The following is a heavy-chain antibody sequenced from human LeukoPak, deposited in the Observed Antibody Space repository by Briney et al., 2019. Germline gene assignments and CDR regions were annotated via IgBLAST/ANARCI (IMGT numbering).Heavy chain of an antibody. CDR1: GYTFTSYY. Sequence: ASVKVSCKASGYTFTSYYMHWVRQAPGQGLEWMGWINPNSGGTNYAQKFQGRVTMTRDTSISTAYMELSRLRSDDTAVYYCARDGSGKLYDSSGYYHWGRGTLVTVSS. D-gene: IGHD3-22*01. J-gene: IGHJ5*02. V-gene: IGHV1-2*02. CDR3: ARDGSGKLYDSSGYYH. CDR2: INPNSGGT.